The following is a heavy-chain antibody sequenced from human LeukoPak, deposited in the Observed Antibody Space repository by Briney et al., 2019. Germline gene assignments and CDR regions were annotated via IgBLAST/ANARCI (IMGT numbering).Heavy chain of an antibody. CDR3: ARQTTHYYFDY. J-gene: IGHJ4*02. CDR1: GYTFSGYY. CDR2: IYPNSGGT. Sequence: ASVKVSCKASGYTFSGYYIHWVRQAPGQGREGMGWIYPNSGGTSYAQKFQGRVNMTRDTSINTAYMELSRLRSDDTAVYYCARQTTHYYFDYWGQGTLVTVSS. D-gene: IGHD4-17*01. V-gene: IGHV1-2*02.